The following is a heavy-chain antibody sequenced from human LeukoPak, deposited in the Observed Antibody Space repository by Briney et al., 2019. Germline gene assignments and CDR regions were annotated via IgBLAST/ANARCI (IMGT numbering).Heavy chain of an antibody. V-gene: IGHV3-21*01. CDR3: GRAFPPLRTSSAGDL. D-gene: IGHD3-16*01. Sequence: GGSLRLSCSASGFSFSGYDMNWVRQAPGKGLEWVSSISGRSSHIYYGDSVKGRFAISRDNAKNSLYLQMNSLGAEDTAVYYCGRAFPPLRTSSAGDLWGQGILVTVSS. J-gene: IGHJ4*02. CDR1: GFSFSGYD. CDR2: ISGRSSHI.